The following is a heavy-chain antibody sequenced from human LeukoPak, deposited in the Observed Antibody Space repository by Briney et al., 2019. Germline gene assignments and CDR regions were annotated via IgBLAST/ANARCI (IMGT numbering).Heavy chain of an antibody. D-gene: IGHD1-26*01. J-gene: IGHJ3*02. Sequence: GGSLRLSCAASGFTFSSYGMYWVRQAPGKGLEWVAFIRYDGSNKYYADSVKGRFTISRDNSKNTLYLQMNSLRAEDTAVYYCAKTLGGTYYDAYDIWGQGAMVIVSS. CDR2: IRYDGSNK. CDR3: AKTLGGTYYDAYDI. V-gene: IGHV3-30*02. CDR1: GFTFSSYG.